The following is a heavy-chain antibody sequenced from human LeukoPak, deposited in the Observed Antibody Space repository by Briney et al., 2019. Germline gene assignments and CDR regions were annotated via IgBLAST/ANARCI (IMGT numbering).Heavy chain of an antibody. V-gene: IGHV5-51*01. J-gene: IGHJ3*02. CDR1: GYSFTSYW. D-gene: IGHD3-22*01. CDR2: IYPGDSDT. Sequence: GESLKISCKGSGYSFTSYWIGWVRQMPGKGLEWTGIIYPGDSDTRYSPSFQGQVTISADKSISTAYLQWSSLKASDTAMYYCARLRYYDSSGYSYAFDIWGQGTMVTVSS. CDR3: ARLRYYDSSGYSYAFDI.